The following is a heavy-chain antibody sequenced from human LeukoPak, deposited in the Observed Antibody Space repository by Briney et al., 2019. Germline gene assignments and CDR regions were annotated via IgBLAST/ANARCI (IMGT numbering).Heavy chain of an antibody. CDR3: AKSITMIVAVTLYDY. CDR1: GFTFSSYA. Sequence: GGSLRLSCAASGFTFSSYAMSWVRQGPGKGLEWVSAISGSGGSTYYADSVKGRFTISRDNSKNTLYLQMNSLRAEDTAVYYCAKSITMIVAVTLYDYWGQGTLVTVSS. J-gene: IGHJ4*02. V-gene: IGHV3-23*01. D-gene: IGHD3-22*01. CDR2: ISGSGGST.